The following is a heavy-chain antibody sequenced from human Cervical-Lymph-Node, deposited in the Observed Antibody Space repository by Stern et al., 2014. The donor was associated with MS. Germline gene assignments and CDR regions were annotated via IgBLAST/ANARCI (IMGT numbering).Heavy chain of an antibody. CDR1: GYSFTAYF. CDR3: ARDRGSHSDY. J-gene: IGHJ4*02. Sequence: QVQLVQSGAEVKKPGASVKVSCKASGYSFTAYFIHWVRQAPGQGLECMGWISTDTGGTNYAQRFQGRVTMTRDTSISATYMELSRLRSDDTAVYYCARDRGSHSDYWGQGTLVTVSS. D-gene: IGHD1-26*01. V-gene: IGHV1-2*02. CDR2: ISTDTGGT.